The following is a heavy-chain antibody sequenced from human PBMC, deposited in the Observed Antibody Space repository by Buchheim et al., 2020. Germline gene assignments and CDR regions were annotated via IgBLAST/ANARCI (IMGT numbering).Heavy chain of an antibody. D-gene: IGHD4-17*01. CDR3: ANSYGAYGLSYWYFDV. CDR2: ISGGGDTT. Sequence: EVQLLESGGGLVQPGGSLRVSCAASGFTFNTYAMSWVRQAPGKGLEWVSAISGGGDTTFYADSVKGRFTIPRDNSKNTFFLQMHSLSAEDTAIYYCANSYGAYGLSYWYFDVWGRGTL. CDR1: GFTFNTYA. V-gene: IGHV3-23*01. J-gene: IGHJ2*01.